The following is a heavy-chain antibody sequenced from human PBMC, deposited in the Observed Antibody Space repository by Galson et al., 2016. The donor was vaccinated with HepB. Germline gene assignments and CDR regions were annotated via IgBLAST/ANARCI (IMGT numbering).Heavy chain of an antibody. J-gene: IGHJ6*02. D-gene: IGHD3-10*01. CDR2: IYYSGST. V-gene: IGHV4-39*01. Sequence: SETLSLTCTVSGGSISSSSYYWGWIRQPPGKGLEWIGTIYYSGSTYYNPSLKSRVTISVDTSKNQFSLKLSSVTAADTAVYYCAGHLRGGYGKDVWGQGTTVTVSS. CDR1: GGSISSSSYY. CDR3: AGHLRGGYGKDV.